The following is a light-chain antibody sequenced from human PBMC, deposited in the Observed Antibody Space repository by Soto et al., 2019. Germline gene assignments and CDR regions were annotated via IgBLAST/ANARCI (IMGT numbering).Light chain of an antibody. V-gene: IGLV4-69*01. Sequence: QLVLTQSPSASASLGASVKLTCTLSSGHSSYAIAWHQQQPEKGPRYLMKLNSDGSHSKGDGIPDRFSGSSSGAERYLTSSSLQSEDEADYYCQTYEVFGGGTKLTVL. CDR2: LNSDGSH. CDR1: SGHSSYA. CDR3: QTYEV. J-gene: IGLJ2*01.